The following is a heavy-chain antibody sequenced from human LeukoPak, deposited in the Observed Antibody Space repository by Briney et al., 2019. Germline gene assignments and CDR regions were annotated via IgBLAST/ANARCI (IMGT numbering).Heavy chain of an antibody. Sequence: GGSLRLSCAACVFPFSSYSMNWAPQAPGKALEWVSSISSSSSYIYYADSVKGRFTISRDNAKNSLYLQMNSLRAEDTAVYYCARSRSSGWYWRWGQGTLVTVSS. CDR2: ISSSSSYI. CDR1: VFPFSSYS. D-gene: IGHD6-19*01. V-gene: IGHV3-21*01. J-gene: IGHJ4*02. CDR3: ARSRSSGWYWR.